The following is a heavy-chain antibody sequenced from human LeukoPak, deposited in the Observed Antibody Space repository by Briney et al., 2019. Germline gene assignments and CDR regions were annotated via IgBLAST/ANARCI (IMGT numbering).Heavy chain of an antibody. Sequence: GGSLRLSCAASGFTFSNYALHWVRQAPGKGLEWVAVISYDDTNKYYVDSVKGRFTISRDNSKNTMYLQMNNLREEDTAVYYCTRDPILGAPDYFDYWGQGTLVTVSS. CDR3: TRDPILGAPDYFDY. J-gene: IGHJ4*02. CDR2: ISYDDTNK. V-gene: IGHV3-30*04. CDR1: GFTFSNYA. D-gene: IGHD1-26*01.